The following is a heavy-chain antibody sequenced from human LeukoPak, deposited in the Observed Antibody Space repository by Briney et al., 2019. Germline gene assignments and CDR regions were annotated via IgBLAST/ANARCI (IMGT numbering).Heavy chain of an antibody. Sequence: GGSLRLSCPASGFTFSFYWMHWVRQVPGKGLVWVSHMNSDGSSTTYAHSVKGRFTISRDNAKNTLYLQMNSLRVDDSAVYYCARATPFNYYYMNVWGKGTTVTVSS. CDR2: MNSDGSST. CDR3: ARATPFNYYYMNV. D-gene: IGHD5-12*01. J-gene: IGHJ6*03. V-gene: IGHV3-74*01. CDR1: GFTFSFYW.